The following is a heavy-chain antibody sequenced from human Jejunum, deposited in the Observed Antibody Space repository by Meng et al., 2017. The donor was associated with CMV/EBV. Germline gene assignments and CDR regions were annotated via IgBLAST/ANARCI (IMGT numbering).Heavy chain of an antibody. V-gene: IGHV3-23*01. CDR3: ARRGQV. CDR1: ESPFRSYA. Sequence: SLKISCVASESPFRSYAMDWVRQAPGKGLEWVSAILANGVTTYYADSVKGRFTISRDNSKNTLYLQMNSLRAEDTAVYFCARRGQVWGQGTLVTVSS. CDR2: ILANGVTT. J-gene: IGHJ4*02.